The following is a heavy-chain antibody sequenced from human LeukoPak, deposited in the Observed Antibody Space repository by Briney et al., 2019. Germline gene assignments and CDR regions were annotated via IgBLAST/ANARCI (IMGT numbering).Heavy chain of an antibody. V-gene: IGHV3-23*01. CDR3: AKEGCTGTNCYINC. CDR1: RFTFRDYA. D-gene: IGHD2-2*02. CDR2: IGGSGGST. Sequence: PGGSLRLSCAASRFTFRDYAMSWVRQAPGKGLEWVSVIGGSGGSTYYADSVKGRFTISRDDSKNTLYLQMNSLRAEDTAVYHCAKEGCTGTNCYINCWGQGTLVTVSS. J-gene: IGHJ4*02.